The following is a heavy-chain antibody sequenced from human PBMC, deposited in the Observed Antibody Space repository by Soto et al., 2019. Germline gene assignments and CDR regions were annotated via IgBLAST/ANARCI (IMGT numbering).Heavy chain of an antibody. Sequence: PSETLSLTCAVYGGSFSGYYWSWIRQPPGKGLEWIGGINHSGSTNYNPSLKSRVTISVDTSKNQFSLKLSSVTAADTAVYYCARGLDCSGGSCLLFDYWGQGTLVPVSS. D-gene: IGHD2-15*01. CDR2: INHSGST. J-gene: IGHJ4*02. CDR1: GGSFSGYY. V-gene: IGHV4-34*01. CDR3: ARGLDCSGGSCLLFDY.